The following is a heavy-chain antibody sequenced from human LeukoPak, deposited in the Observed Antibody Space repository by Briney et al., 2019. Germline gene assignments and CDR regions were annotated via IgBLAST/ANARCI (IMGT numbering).Heavy chain of an antibody. J-gene: IGHJ4*02. Sequence: GGSLRLSCAASGFTFSNYWMSWVRQAPGKGLEWVANITQDGSEKYYVDSVKGRFTISRDNAKNSLYLQMNSLRAEDTAVYYCARDHLVGMPYSWGQGTLVTVSS. V-gene: IGHV3-7*01. CDR3: ARDHLVGMPYS. CDR1: GFTFSNYW. D-gene: IGHD1-26*01. CDR2: ITQDGSEK.